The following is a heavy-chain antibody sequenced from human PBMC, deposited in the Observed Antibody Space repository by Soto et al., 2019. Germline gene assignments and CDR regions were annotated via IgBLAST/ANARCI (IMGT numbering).Heavy chain of an antibody. CDR1: GLTFSSYW. J-gene: IGHJ4*02. D-gene: IGHD4-17*01. CDR3: ARASYYGDPGADS. V-gene: IGHV3-7*04. CDR2: IKQDGSEK. Sequence: PGGSLRLSCAGPGLTFSSYWMSWVRQAPGKGLEWVANIKQDGSEKYYVDSVKGRFTISIDNSKNSVHLQMDRLRVEDTAVYYCARASYYGDPGADSWGQGSLVTVSS.